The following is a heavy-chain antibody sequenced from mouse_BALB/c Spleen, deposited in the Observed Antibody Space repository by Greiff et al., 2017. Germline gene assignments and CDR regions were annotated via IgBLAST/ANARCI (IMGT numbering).Heavy chain of an antibody. D-gene: IGHD2-3*01. V-gene: IGHV3-2*02. CDR3: ARVGDGYLAWFAY. CDR2: ISYSGST. Sequence: EVHLVESGPGLVKPSQSLSLTCTVTGYSITSDYAWNWIRQFPGNQLGWMGYISYSGSTSYNPSLKSRITITRDTSKNQFFLQLNSVTTEDTATYYCARVGDGYLAWFAYWGQGTLVTVSA. CDR1: GYSITSDYA. J-gene: IGHJ3*01.